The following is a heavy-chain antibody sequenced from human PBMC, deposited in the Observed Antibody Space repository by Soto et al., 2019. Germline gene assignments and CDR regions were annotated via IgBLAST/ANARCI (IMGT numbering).Heavy chain of an antibody. J-gene: IGHJ6*02. CDR2: INHSGST. D-gene: IGHD1-1*01. Sequence: SETLSLTCAVYGGSFSGYYWSWIRQPPGKGLEWIGEINHSGSTNYNPSLKSRVTISVDTSKNQFSLKLSSVTAADTAVYYCARVPIENWNDVYYYYYYGMDVWGQGTTVTVSS. V-gene: IGHV4-34*01. CDR3: ARVPIENWNDVYYYYYYGMDV. CDR1: GGSFSGYY.